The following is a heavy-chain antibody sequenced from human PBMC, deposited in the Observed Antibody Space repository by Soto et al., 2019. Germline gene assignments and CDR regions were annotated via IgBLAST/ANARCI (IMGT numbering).Heavy chain of an antibody. CDR3: AKAPSPVLRYFDWVTPFDY. CDR1: GFTFSSYA. J-gene: IGHJ4*02. D-gene: IGHD3-9*01. CDR2: ISGSGGST. V-gene: IGHV3-23*01. Sequence: PGGSLRLSCAASGFTFSSYAMSWVRQAPGKGLEWVSAISGSGGSTYYADSVKGRFTISRDNSKNTLYLQMNSLRAEDTAVYYCAKAPSPVLRYFDWVTPFDYWGQGTLVTVSS.